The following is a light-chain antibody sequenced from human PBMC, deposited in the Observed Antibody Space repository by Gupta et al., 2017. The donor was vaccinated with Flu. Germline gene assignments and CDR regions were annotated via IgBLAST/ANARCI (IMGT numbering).Light chain of an antibody. Sequence: VTPGEPASISCRSSQSLLHSNGYNYLDWYLQKPGQSPQLLIYLGSNRASGVPDRFSGSGSGTDFTLKISRVEAEDVGVYYCMQALQTPCTFGGGTKVEIK. V-gene: IGKV2-28*01. J-gene: IGKJ4*01. CDR1: QSLLHSNGYNY. CDR3: MQALQTPCT. CDR2: LGS.